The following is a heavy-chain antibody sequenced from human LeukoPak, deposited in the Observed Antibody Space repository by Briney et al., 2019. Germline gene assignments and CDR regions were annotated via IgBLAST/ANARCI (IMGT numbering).Heavy chain of an antibody. Sequence: SETLFLTCAVYGGSFSGYYWSWIRQPPGKGLEWIGEINHSGSTNYNPSLKSRVTISVDTSKNQFSLKLSSVTAADTAVYYCARGLAYYYDSSGYLYAFDIWGQGTMVTVSS. CDR1: GGSFSGYY. CDR3: ARGLAYYYDSSGYLYAFDI. CDR2: INHSGST. J-gene: IGHJ3*02. D-gene: IGHD3-22*01. V-gene: IGHV4-34*01.